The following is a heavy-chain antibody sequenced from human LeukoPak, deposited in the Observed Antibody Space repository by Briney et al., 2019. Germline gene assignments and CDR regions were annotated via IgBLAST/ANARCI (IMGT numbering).Heavy chain of an antibody. J-gene: IGHJ3*02. CDR1: GFTFDDYA. CDR3: AKEKGHDTPFFAFDI. D-gene: IGHD2/OR15-2a*01. Sequence: GGSLRLSCAASGFTFDDYAMHWVRQAPGKGLEWVSLISGDGGSTYYADSVKGRFTISRDNSKNSLYMQMNSLRTEDTALYYCAKEKGHDTPFFAFDIWGQGTMVTVSS. CDR2: ISGDGGST. V-gene: IGHV3-43*02.